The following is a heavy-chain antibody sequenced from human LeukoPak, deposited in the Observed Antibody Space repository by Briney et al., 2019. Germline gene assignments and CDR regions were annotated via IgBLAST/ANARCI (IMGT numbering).Heavy chain of an antibody. Sequence: GGSLRLSCAASGFTFSSYSMNWVRQAPGKGLEWVSSFSGTDGGTYYADSVKGRFTISRDNSKNTLYLQMNSLKTEDTAVYYCARRAGAYSHPYDYWGQGTLVTVSS. D-gene: IGHD4/OR15-4a*01. V-gene: IGHV3-23*01. CDR1: GFTFSSYS. CDR3: ARRAGAYSHPYDY. J-gene: IGHJ4*02. CDR2: FSGTDGGT.